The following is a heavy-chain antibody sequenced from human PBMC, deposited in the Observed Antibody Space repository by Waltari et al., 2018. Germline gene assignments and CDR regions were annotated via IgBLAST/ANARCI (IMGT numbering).Heavy chain of an antibody. Sequence: QVTLKESGPVLVKPTETLTLTCTVSGFSLSNARMGVSWIRQPPGKALEWLAHIFSNDEKSYSTSLKSRLPISKDTSKSQVVLTMTNMDPVDTATYDCARLTGRWLQLGEFDYWGQGTLVTVSS. CDR1: GFSLSNARMG. J-gene: IGHJ4*02. V-gene: IGHV2-26*01. D-gene: IGHD5-12*01. CDR2: IFSNDEK. CDR3: ARLTGRWLQLGEFDY.